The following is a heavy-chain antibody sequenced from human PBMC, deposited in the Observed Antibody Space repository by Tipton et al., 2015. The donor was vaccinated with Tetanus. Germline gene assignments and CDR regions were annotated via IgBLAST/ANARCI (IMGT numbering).Heavy chain of an antibody. CDR3: AKEALGVLNL. CDR2: IAGSVGST. CDR1: GFTFSSYP. J-gene: IGHJ6*04. D-gene: IGHD1-14*01. Sequence: SLRLSCVASGFTFSSYPMAWVRQAPGKGLEWVSGIAGSVGSTYYKDSVRGRFTVSRDNSKNTLYLQLNSLRADDTAIYYCAKEALGVLNLWGKGTTVIVSS. V-gene: IGHV3-23*01.